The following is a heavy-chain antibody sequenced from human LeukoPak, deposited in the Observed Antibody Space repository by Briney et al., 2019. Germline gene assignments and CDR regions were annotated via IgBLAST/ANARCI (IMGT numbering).Heavy chain of an antibody. CDR3: ARSLPPMA. J-gene: IGHJ5*02. Sequence: ASETLSLTCTVSGGSISSSSYYWGWIRQPPGKGLEWFGSIYYSGSTYYNPSLKSRVTISVDTSKNQFSLKLSSVTAADTAVYYCARSLPPMAWGQGTLVTVSS. D-gene: IGHD3-10*01. CDR1: GGSISSSSYY. V-gene: IGHV4-39*01. CDR2: IYYSGST.